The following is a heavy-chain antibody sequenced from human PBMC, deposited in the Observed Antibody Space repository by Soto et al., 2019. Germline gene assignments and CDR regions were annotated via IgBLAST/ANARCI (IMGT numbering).Heavy chain of an antibody. V-gene: IGHV3-72*01. D-gene: IGHD6-6*01. CDR3: SSVRPGLAARPFYYYGMDV. J-gene: IGHJ6*02. Sequence: PGGSLRLSCAASGFTFSDHYMDWVRQAPGKGLEWVGRTRKKANSYTTEYAASVKGRFTISRDDSKNSLYLQMNSLKTEDTAVFFCSSVRPGLAARPFYYYGMDVWGQGTTVTVSS. CDR2: TRKKANSYTT. CDR1: GFTFSDHY.